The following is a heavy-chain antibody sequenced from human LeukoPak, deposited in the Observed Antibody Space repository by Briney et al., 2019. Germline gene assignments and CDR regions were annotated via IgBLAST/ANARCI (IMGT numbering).Heavy chain of an antibody. Sequence: SVKVSCKASGGTFSSYAISWVRQAPGQGLEWMGGIIPIFGTANYAQKSQGRVTITADESTSTAYMELSSLRSEDTAVYYCAREVRTVRGALGYWGQGTLVTVSS. CDR1: GGTFSSYA. D-gene: IGHD3-10*01. CDR2: IIPIFGTA. CDR3: AREVRTVRGALGY. J-gene: IGHJ4*02. V-gene: IGHV1-69*13.